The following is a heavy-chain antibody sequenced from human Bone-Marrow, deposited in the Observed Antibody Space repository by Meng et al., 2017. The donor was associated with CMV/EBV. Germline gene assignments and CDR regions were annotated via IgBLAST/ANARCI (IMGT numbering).Heavy chain of an antibody. CDR3: AREGGRGLYSNYFDY. J-gene: IGHJ4*02. D-gene: IGHD4-11*01. CDR1: GFTFSSYE. Sequence: GESLKISCAASGFTFSSYEMNWVRQAPGKGLEWVSYISSSGSTIYYADSVKGRFTISRDNAKNSLYLQMNRLRDEDTAVYYCAREGGRGLYSNYFDYWGQGTLVTVSS. CDR2: ISSSGSTI. V-gene: IGHV3-48*03.